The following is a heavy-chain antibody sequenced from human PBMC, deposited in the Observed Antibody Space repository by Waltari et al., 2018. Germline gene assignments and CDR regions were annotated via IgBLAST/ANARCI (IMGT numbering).Heavy chain of an antibody. D-gene: IGHD3-22*01. CDR1: GGSISSGSSY. CDR3: ARAKRGDYYDSI. CDR2: IYTSGST. J-gene: IGHJ3*02. Sequence: QVQLQESGPGLVKPSQTLSLTCTVSGGSISSGSSYWSWIRQPAGKGLEWIGRIYTSGSTNYNPSLKSRVTISVDTSKNQFSLKLSSVTAADTAVYYCARAKRGDYYDSIWGQGTMVTVSS. V-gene: IGHV4-61*02.